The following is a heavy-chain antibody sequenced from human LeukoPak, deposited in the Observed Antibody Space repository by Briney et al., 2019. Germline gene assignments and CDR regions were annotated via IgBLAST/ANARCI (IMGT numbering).Heavy chain of an antibody. V-gene: IGHV3-48*03. Sequence: GGSLRLSCAASGFTFSSYEMNWVRQAPGKGLEWVSYISTTGSSIYYADSVKGRFTISRDNVKNLLYLQMNSLRAEDTAVYYCARDSYYYDSSGYYFGGYFDYWGQGTLVTVSS. J-gene: IGHJ4*02. CDR2: ISTTGSSI. D-gene: IGHD3-22*01. CDR1: GFTFSSYE. CDR3: ARDSYYYDSSGYYFGGYFDY.